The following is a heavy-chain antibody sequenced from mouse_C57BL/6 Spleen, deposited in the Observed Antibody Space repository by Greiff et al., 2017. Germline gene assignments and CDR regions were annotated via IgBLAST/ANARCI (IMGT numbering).Heavy chain of an antibody. J-gene: IGHJ2*01. Sequence: QVQLQQPGAELVMPGASVKLSCKASGYTFTSYWMHWVKQRPGQGLEWIGEIDPSDSYTNYNQKFKGKSTLSVDKSSSTAYMQLSSLTSEDSAVSYCARCAGRYYFDYWGQGTTLTVSS. D-gene: IGHD4-1*01. CDR2: IDPSDSYT. CDR1: GYTFTSYW. CDR3: ARCAGRYYFDY. V-gene: IGHV1-69*01.